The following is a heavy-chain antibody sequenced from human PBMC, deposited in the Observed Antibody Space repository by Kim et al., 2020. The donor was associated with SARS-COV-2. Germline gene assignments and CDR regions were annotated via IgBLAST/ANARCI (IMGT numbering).Heavy chain of an antibody. Sequence: SETLSLTCNVSGYSISEGYYWGWIRQTPGQGLEWIGSIYHSGTTYYNPSLKSRVSLSVDTSKNQFSLKLSSVTAADTAKYYCARDAPVLRCFEAWGQGTMVTVSS. CDR3: ARDAPVLRCFEA. D-gene: IGHD5-12*01. J-gene: IGHJ3*01. V-gene: IGHV4-38-2*02. CDR1: GYSISEGYY. CDR2: IYHSGTT.